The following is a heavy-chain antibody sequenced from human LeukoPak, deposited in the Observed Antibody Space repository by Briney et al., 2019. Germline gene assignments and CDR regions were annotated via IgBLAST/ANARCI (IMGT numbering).Heavy chain of an antibody. V-gene: IGHV4-59*08. CDR2: IYYSGST. D-gene: IGHD1-7*01. Sequence: SETLSLTCTVSGGSISSYYWSWIRQPPGKGLEWIGYIYYSGSTNYNPSLKSRVTISVDTSKNQFSLKLSSVTAADTAVYYCARHLHTGTYYYYGMDVWGQGTTVTVSS. CDR3: ARHLHTGTYYYYGMDV. CDR1: GGSISSYY. J-gene: IGHJ6*02.